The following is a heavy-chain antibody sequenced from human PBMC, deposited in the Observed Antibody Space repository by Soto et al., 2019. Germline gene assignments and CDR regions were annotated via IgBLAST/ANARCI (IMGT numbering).Heavy chain of an antibody. CDR1: GFTFSSYG. D-gene: IGHD3-10*01. J-gene: IGHJ4*02. CDR3: AKGPYGSGSFSDY. CDR2: LTGSGTGT. Sequence: GGSLRLSCAVSGFTFSSYGMFWVRQAPGKGLEWVSGLTGSGTGTIYADSVKGRFTVSRDNSKNTLYLQMNSLRAEDTAIYYCAKGPYGSGSFSDYWGQGTLVTVSS. V-gene: IGHV3-23*01.